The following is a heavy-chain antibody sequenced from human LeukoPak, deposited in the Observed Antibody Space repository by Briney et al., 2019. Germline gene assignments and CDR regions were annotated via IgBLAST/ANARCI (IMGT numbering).Heavy chain of an antibody. CDR2: IYHSGST. CDR1: GGSISSYY. J-gene: IGHJ6*03. CDR3: AREATQAADNYYYMDV. D-gene: IGHD6-13*01. Sequence: SETLSLTCTVSGGSISSYYWGWIRQPPGKGLEWIGSIYHSGSTYYNPSLKSRVTISVDTSKNQFSLKLSSVTAADTAVYYCAREATQAADNYYYMDVWGKGTTVTVSS. V-gene: IGHV4-38-2*02.